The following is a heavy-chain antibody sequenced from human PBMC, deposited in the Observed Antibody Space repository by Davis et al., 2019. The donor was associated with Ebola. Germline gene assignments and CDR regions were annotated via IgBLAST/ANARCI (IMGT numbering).Heavy chain of an antibody. CDR3: ARRTGRDGMDV. CDR1: GGSVSSGSYY. J-gene: IGHJ6*02. Sequence: SETLSLTCTVSGGSVSSGSYYWNWIRQPPGKGLEWIGYTFYSGSPNYSPSLRRRVTISLDTSKDQFSLKLTSVTAADTAVYYCARRTGRDGMDVWGQGTTVTVSS. D-gene: IGHD3/OR15-3a*01. V-gene: IGHV4-61*01. CDR2: TFYSGSP.